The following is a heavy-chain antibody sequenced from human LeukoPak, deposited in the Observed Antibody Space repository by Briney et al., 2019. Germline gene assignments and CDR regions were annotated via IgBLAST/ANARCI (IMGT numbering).Heavy chain of an antibody. D-gene: IGHD6-13*01. V-gene: IGHV4-39*01. Sequence: PSETLSLTCTVSGGSISSSSYYWGWIRQPPGQGLEWIGGIYYSGSTYYNPSLKSRVTISVDTSKNQFSLKLTSVTAADTAVYYCARGAAGSYYYCGMDVWGQGTTVTVSS. J-gene: IGHJ6*02. CDR1: GGSISSSSYY. CDR3: ARGAAGSYYYCGMDV. CDR2: IYYSGST.